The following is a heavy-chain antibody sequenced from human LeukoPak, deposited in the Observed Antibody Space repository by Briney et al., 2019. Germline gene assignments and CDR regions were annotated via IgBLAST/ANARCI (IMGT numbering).Heavy chain of an antibody. CDR3: ARHRGVAGSDY. J-gene: IGHJ4*02. Sequence: PSETLSLTCAVYGGSFSGYYWSWIRQPPGKGLEWIGEINHSGSTNYNPSLKSRVTISVDTSKNQFSLKLSSVTAADTAVYYCARHRGVAGSDYWGQGTLVTVSS. CDR2: INHSGST. CDR1: GGSFSGYY. V-gene: IGHV4-34*01. D-gene: IGHD6-19*01.